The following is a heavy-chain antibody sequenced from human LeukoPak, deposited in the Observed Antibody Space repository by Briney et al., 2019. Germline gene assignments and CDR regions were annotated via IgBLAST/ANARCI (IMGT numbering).Heavy chain of an antibody. CDR2: ITSTSSYI. CDR1: GFTFSSYS. D-gene: IGHD1-26*01. J-gene: IGHJ6*03. Sequence: GGSLRLSCAASGFTFSSYSITWVRQAPGKGLEWVSSITSTSSYINYADSAKDRFTISRDNAKNSVYLQMNSLRAEDTAVYYCARVLLGATTINYYYYYMDVWGKGTTVTVSS. CDR3: ARVLLGATTINYYYYYMDV. V-gene: IGHV3-21*01.